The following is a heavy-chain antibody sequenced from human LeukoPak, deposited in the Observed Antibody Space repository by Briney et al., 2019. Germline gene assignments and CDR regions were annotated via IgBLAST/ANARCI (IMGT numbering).Heavy chain of an antibody. D-gene: IGHD6-6*01. CDR3: VRDWEWKAARNFFDP. Sequence: ASVKVSCKASGYTFINYGISWVLQARGQGLEWMGWTSGDNVNTYYAQKFLGRVIMTTDISTTTAYMELRSLRPDDTAVYYCVRDWEWKAARNFFDPWGQGTRVTVSS. CDR1: GYTFINYG. J-gene: IGHJ5*02. V-gene: IGHV1-18*01. CDR2: TSGDNVNT.